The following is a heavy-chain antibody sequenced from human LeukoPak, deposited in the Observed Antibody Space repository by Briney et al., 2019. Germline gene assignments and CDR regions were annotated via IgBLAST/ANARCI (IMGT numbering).Heavy chain of an antibody. CDR2: ISWDGGST. J-gene: IGHJ3*02. CDR1: GFTFDDYA. D-gene: IGHD3-22*01. Sequence: SGGSLRLSCAASGFTFDDYAMHWVRQAPGKGLEWVSLISWDGGSTYYADSVKGRFTISRDNSKNSLYLQMNSLRAEDTALYYCARSTLIVDAFDIWGQGTMVTVSS. CDR3: ARSTLIVDAFDI. V-gene: IGHV3-43D*03.